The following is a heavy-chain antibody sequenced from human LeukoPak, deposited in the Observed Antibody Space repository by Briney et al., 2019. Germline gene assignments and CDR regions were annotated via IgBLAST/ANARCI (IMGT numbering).Heavy chain of an antibody. D-gene: IGHD5-18*01. CDR3: ARVGIQLWRQNWFDP. J-gene: IGHJ5*02. CDR2: IDPSGGST. Sequence: ASLKLSCKASGYTFTSYYMHWVRQAPGQGLEWMGIIDPSGGSTSYAQKLQGRVTMTRDMSTSTVYMELSSLRSEDTAVYYCARVGIQLWRQNWFDPWGQGTLVTVSS. V-gene: IGHV1-46*04. CDR1: GYTFTSYY.